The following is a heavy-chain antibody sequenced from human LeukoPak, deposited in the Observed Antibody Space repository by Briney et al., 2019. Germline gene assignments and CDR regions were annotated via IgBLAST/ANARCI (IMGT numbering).Heavy chain of an antibody. CDR2: IYYSGST. J-gene: IGHJ4*02. V-gene: IGHV4-59*08. Sequence: PSETLSLTCTVSGGSISSYYWNWIRQPPGKGLEWIGYIYYSGSTNYNPSLKSRVTISVDTSNNRFSLKLSSVTAADTAVYYCARQSLEITFGGVIATAFDYWGQGTPVTVSS. CDR3: ARQSLEITFGGVIATAFDY. D-gene: IGHD3-16*02. CDR1: GGSISSYY.